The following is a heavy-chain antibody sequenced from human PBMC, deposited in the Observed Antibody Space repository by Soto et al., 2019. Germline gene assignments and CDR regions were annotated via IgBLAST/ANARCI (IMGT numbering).Heavy chain of an antibody. J-gene: IGHJ6*03. CDR3: ARDRWQLASPHYYYDMDV. D-gene: IGHD6-6*01. Sequence: QVQLVESGGGLVKPGGSLRLSCAASGFTFSDYFMSWIRQAPGKGLEWVSYISGKTSTIYYSDSVKGRFTISRDNAKNLLYLQMNSLRAEDTAVYYCARDRWQLASPHYYYDMDVWGKGTTVTVSS. V-gene: IGHV3-11*01. CDR1: GFTFSDYF. CDR2: ISGKTSTI.